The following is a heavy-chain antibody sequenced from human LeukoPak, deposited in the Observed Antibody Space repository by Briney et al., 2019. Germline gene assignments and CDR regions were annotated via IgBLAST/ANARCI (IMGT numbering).Heavy chain of an antibody. CDR2: ISFSTTTI. CDR1: GFTFSSYE. V-gene: IGHV3-48*01. Sequence: GGSLRLSCAASGFTFSSYEMNWVRQAPGKGLEWVSFISFSTTTIYYADSVKGRFTISRDNAKNSLYLQMNGLRAEDTAVYYCAELGITMIGGVWGKGTTVTISS. D-gene: IGHD3-10*02. J-gene: IGHJ6*04. CDR3: AELGITMIGGV.